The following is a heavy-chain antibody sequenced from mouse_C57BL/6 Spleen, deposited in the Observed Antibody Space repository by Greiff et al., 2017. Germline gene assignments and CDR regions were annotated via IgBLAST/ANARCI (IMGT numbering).Heavy chain of an antibody. Sequence: LQESGPGLVAPSQSLSITCTVSGFSLTSYAISWVRQPPGKGLEWLGVIWTGGGTNYNSALKSRLSISKDNSKSQVFLKMNSLQTDDTARYYCAREKEGSYYSNYAMDYWGQGTSVTVSS. CDR2: IWTGGGT. CDR1: GFSLTSYA. J-gene: IGHJ4*01. CDR3: AREKEGSYYSNYAMDY. V-gene: IGHV2-9-1*01. D-gene: IGHD2-12*01.